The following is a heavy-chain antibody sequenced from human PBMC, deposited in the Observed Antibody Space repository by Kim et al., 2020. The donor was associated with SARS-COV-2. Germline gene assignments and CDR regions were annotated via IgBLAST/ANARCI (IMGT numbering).Heavy chain of an antibody. J-gene: IGHJ4*02. CDR2: ISAYNGNT. D-gene: IGHD4-17*01. CDR1: GYTFTSYG. CDR3: ARDNPWVHDYGGNSDY. V-gene: IGHV1-18*01. Sequence: ASVKVSCKASGYTFTSYGISWVRQAPGQGLEWMGWISAYNGNTNYAQKLQGRVTMTTDTSTSTAYMELRSLRSDDTAVYYCARDNPWVHDYGGNSDYWGQGTLVTVSS.